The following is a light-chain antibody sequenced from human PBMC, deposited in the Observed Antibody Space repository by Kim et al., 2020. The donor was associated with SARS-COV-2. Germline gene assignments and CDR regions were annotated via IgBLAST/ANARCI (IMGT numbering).Light chain of an antibody. J-gene: IGLJ2*01. CDR2: DVS. Sequence: QSALTQPASVSWSPGQSITISCTGTSSDVGGYNYVSWYQQHPGKAPKLMIYDVSNRPSGVSNRFSCSKSGNTASLTISGLQAEDEADYYCSSYTSSSNMVFGGGTKLTVL. CDR3: SSYTSSSNMV. V-gene: IGLV2-14*03. CDR1: SSDVGGYNY.